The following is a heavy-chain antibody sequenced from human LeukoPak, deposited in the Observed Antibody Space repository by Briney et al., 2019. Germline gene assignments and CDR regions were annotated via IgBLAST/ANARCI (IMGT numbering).Heavy chain of an antibody. D-gene: IGHD3-10*01. CDR1: GFTFSSYG. Sequence: GRSLRLSCAASGFTFSSYGMHWVRQAPGKGLEWVAVISYDGSNKYYADSGKGRFTISRDNSKNTLYLQMNSMRAEETAVYYCAKATPYYYGSGSYYTGAYYYYGMDVWGKGTTVTVSS. J-gene: IGHJ6*04. CDR3: AKATPYYYGSGSYYTGAYYYYGMDV. V-gene: IGHV3-30*18. CDR2: ISYDGSNK.